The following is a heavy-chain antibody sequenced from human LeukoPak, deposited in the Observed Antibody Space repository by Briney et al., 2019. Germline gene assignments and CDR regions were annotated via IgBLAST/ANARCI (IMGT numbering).Heavy chain of an antibody. J-gene: IGHJ4*01. CDR1: GYTFTSYG. CDR3: ARDGDIVVLPRHFDY. CDR2: INAYNGNT. Sequence: ASVKVSCKASGYTFTSYGISWVRQAAGQGREWMGWINAYNGNTKYAQKLQGRVTMTTDTSTSTAHMELRSLRSDDTAVYSCARDGDIVVLPRHFDYWGHGTLVTVSS. D-gene: IGHD2-2*01. V-gene: IGHV1-18*01.